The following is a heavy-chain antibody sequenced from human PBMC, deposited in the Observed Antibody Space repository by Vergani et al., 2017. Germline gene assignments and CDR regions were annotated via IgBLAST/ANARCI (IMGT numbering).Heavy chain of an antibody. CDR2: IYPGDSDT. CDR3: ARRTYYYDSSGYYTEYNWFDP. Sequence: EVQLVQSGAEVKKPGESLKISCKGSGYSFTSYWIGWVRQMPGKGLEWMGIIYPGDSDTRYSPSFQGQVTISAAKSISTAYLQWSSLKASDTAMYYCARRTYYYDSSGYYTEYNWFDPWGQGTLVTVAS. CDR1: GYSFTSYW. D-gene: IGHD3-22*01. J-gene: IGHJ5*02. V-gene: IGHV5-51*01.